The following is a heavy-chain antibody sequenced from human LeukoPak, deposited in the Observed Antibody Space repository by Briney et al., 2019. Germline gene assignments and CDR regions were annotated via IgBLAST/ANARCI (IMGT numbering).Heavy chain of an antibody. CDR1: GFTFSSYA. Sequence: GGSLRLSCSASGFTFSSYAMGLVRQAPGRGLEWVSSIGGSGSGTYYADSVKGRFTIYRDNSETTLYLQMNSLRAEDTAVYFCARRGIVIRGLLIIGFHKEAYYFDYWGQGVLVTVSS. V-gene: IGHV3-23*01. J-gene: IGHJ4*02. D-gene: IGHD3-10*01. CDR2: IGGSGSGT. CDR3: ARRGIVIRGLLIIGFHKEAYYFDY.